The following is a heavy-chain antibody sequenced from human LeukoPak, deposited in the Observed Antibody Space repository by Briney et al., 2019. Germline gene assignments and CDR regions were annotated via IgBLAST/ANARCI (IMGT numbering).Heavy chain of an antibody. V-gene: IGHV3-48*01. D-gene: IGHD3-22*01. Sequence: GGSLRLSCAASGFTFSSYSMNWVRQAPGKGLEWVSYISSSSSTIYYADSVKGRFTISRDNAKNSLYLQMNSLRAEDTAVYYCARVLLSSGYYYVFDYWGQGTLVTVSS. CDR1: GFTFSSYS. CDR2: ISSSSSTI. J-gene: IGHJ4*02. CDR3: ARVLLSSGYYYVFDY.